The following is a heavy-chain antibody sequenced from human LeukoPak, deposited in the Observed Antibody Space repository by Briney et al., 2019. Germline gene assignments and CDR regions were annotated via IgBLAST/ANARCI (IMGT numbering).Heavy chain of an antibody. J-gene: IGHJ4*02. CDR3: ARGRTSYVDY. CDR2: MNPNSGNT. CDR1: GGTFSSYA. V-gene: IGHV1-8*02. Sequence: ASVKVSCKASGGTFSSYAISWVRQAPGQGLEWMGWMNPNSGNTGYAQKFQGRVTMTRNTSISTAYMELSSLRSEDTAVYYCARGRTSYVDYWGQGTLVTVSS. D-gene: IGHD1-1*01.